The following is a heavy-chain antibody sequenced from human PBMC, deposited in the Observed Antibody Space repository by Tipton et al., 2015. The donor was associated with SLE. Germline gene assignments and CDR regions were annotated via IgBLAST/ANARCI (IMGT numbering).Heavy chain of an antibody. CDR1: GYTFTSYF. CDR3: ARGTSGDYVGVAFDV. CDR2: FNPNSGGT. V-gene: IGHV1-2*02. D-gene: IGHD4-17*01. J-gene: IGHJ3*01. Sequence: QLVQSGAEVKKPGASVKVSCKASGYTFTSYFMHWVRQAPGQGLEWMGWFNPNSGGTNYAQKFQGRVTMTTDTSISTAYMELSRPRSDDTAVYYCARGTSGDYVGVAFDVWGQGTVVTVSS.